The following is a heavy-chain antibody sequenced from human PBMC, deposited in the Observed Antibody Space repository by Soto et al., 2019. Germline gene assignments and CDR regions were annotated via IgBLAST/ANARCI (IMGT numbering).Heavy chain of an antibody. J-gene: IGHJ6*02. CDR2: IYYSGST. Sequence: QVQLQESGPGLVKPSETLSLTCTVSGGSISSYYWSWIRQPPGKGLEWIGYIYYSGSTNYNPSLKSRVTISVDTSKNQFSLKLSSVTAADTAVYYCARQMVRGLIMDVWGQGTTVTVSS. CDR1: GGSISSYY. D-gene: IGHD3-10*01. CDR3: ARQMVRGLIMDV. V-gene: IGHV4-59*01.